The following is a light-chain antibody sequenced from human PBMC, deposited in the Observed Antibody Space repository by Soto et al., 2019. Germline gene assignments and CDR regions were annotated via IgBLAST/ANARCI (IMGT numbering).Light chain of an antibody. J-gene: IGLJ1*01. CDR1: RSDVGLYNY. CDR3: SSYTTTTLEV. CDR2: EVI. V-gene: IGLV2-14*01. Sequence: QSVLTQPPAVSGSPGQSITISCTGTRSDVGLYNYVSWYQQHPGKAPKLMIYEVINRPSGVSNLFSGSKSGNTASLTISGLQAEDEADYYCSSYTTTTLEVFGTGTKVTVL.